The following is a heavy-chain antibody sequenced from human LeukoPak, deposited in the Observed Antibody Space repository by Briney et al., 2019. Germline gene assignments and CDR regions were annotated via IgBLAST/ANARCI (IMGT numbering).Heavy chain of an antibody. CDR1: GGSFSGYY. CDR3: ARGRGGSGPFDY. J-gene: IGHJ4*02. Sequence: KPSETLSLTCAVYGGSFSGYYWSWIRQPPGKGLEWIGEINHSGGTNYNPSLKSRVTISVDTSKNQFSLKLSSVTAADTAVYYCARGRGGSGPFDYWGQGTLVTVSS. CDR2: INHSGGT. D-gene: IGHD3-10*01. V-gene: IGHV4-34*01.